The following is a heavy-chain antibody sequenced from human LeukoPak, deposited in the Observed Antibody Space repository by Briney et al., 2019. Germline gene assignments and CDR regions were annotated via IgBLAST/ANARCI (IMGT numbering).Heavy chain of an antibody. J-gene: IGHJ6*02. CDR1: GGSISTSRYY. Sequence: ASETLSLTCTVSGGSISTSRYYWGWIRQPPGKGLEWIGSIYYSGTTYYNLSLKSRVTISVDTSRNQFSLRLSSVTAADTAVYYCAREVVVVVPAAIPRFLEWLWAMDVWGQGTTVTVSS. CDR2: IYYSGTT. V-gene: IGHV4-39*02. CDR3: AREVVVVVPAAIPRFLEWLWAMDV. D-gene: IGHD2-2*02.